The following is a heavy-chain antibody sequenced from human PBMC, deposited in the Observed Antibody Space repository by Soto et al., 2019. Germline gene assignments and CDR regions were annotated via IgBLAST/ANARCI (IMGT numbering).Heavy chain of an antibody. Sequence: SGTLSLTCAFSNGSISSRNWWNWVRQPPGMELEWIGEIYHTGSTNYNPSLKSRVTISVDKSKNQFSLRLNSVTAADTAVYYCARAVARIDFDYWGQGTLVTVSS. CDR2: IYHTGST. D-gene: IGHD6-19*01. CDR3: ARAVARIDFDY. J-gene: IGHJ4*02. CDR1: NGSISSRNW. V-gene: IGHV4-4*02.